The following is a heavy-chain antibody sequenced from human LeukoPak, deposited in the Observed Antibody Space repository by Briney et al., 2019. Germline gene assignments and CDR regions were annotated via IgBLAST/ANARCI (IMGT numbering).Heavy chain of an antibody. D-gene: IGHD5-12*01. V-gene: IGHV3-30*18. CDR3: GKDLMFYRGYRGGGNFDY. CDR1: GFTFGIYG. J-gene: IGHJ4*02. Sequence: PGGSLRLSCAASGFTFGIYGMHWVRQAPGKGLEWVAFISYDGSNKYYADSVKGRFTTSRDNSKSTLYLQMNSLRAEDATVYYCGKDLMFYRGYRGGGNFDYWGQGTLVTVSS. CDR2: ISYDGSNK.